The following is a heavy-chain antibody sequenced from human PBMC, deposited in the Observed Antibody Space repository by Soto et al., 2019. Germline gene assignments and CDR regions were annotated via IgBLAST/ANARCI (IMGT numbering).Heavy chain of an antibody. CDR1: GGTFSSYA. J-gene: IGHJ4*02. Sequence: SVKVSCKXSGGTFSSYAISWVRQAPGQGLEWMGGIIPIFGTANYAQKFQGRVTITADESTSTAYMELSSLRSEDTAVYYCARDHGGYYDSSGYYAFDYWGRGTLVTVSS. V-gene: IGHV1-69*13. CDR2: IIPIFGTA. CDR3: ARDHGGYYDSSGYYAFDY. D-gene: IGHD3-22*01.